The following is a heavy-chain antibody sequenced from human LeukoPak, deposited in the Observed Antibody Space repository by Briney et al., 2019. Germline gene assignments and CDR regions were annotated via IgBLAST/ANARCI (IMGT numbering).Heavy chain of an antibody. J-gene: IGHJ6*03. V-gene: IGHV4-38-2*02. Sequence: SETLSLTCTVSGYSISSGYYWGWIRQSPGKGLEWIGSIYHSGSTYYNPSLKSRVTISVDTSKNQFSLKLSSVTAADTAVYYCAREVAGQYYCYYYYMDVWGKGTTVTVSS. D-gene: IGHD6-19*01. CDR2: IYHSGST. CDR3: AREVAGQYYCYYYYMDV. CDR1: GYSISSGYY.